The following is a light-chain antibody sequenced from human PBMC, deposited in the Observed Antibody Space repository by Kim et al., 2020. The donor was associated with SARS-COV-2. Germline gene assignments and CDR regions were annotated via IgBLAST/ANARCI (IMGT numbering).Light chain of an antibody. Sequence: VSPGQTARITCSGDALPEKQTYWYQQKSGQAPLLLIYKDSERPSGIPGRFSGSSSGTTVTLTTSGVQAEDDADYYCQSADGSGTYVFGTGTKVTVL. J-gene: IGLJ1*01. CDR2: KDS. CDR1: ALPEKQ. CDR3: QSADGSGTYV. V-gene: IGLV3-25*03.